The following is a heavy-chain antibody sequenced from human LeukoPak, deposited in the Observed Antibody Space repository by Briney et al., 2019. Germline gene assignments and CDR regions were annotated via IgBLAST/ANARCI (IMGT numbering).Heavy chain of an antibody. J-gene: IGHJ4*02. CDR1: GFTFSSYS. V-gene: IGHV3-48*02. CDR3: ARPFTVAGTAGFDY. CDR2: ISSSSSTI. Sequence: RGSLRLSCAASGFTFSSYSMNWVRQAPGKGLEWVSYISSSSSTIYYADSVKGRFTISRDNAKNSLYLQMNSLRDEDTAVYYCARPFTVAGTAGFDYWGQGTLVTVSS. D-gene: IGHD6-19*01.